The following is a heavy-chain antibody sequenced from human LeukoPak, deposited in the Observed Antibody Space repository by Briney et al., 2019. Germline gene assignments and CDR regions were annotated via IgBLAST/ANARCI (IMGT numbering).Heavy chain of an antibody. Sequence: ASVKVSCKASGYTFTSYAMHWVRQAPGQRLEWMGWINAGSGNAKCSQQFQGRVTITRDTSASTAYMELSSLRSEDTAVYYCARGSSGYPRYFDYWGQGTLVTVSS. V-gene: IGHV1-3*01. D-gene: IGHD3-22*01. CDR1: GYTFTSYA. CDR3: ARGSSGYPRYFDY. CDR2: INAGSGNA. J-gene: IGHJ4*02.